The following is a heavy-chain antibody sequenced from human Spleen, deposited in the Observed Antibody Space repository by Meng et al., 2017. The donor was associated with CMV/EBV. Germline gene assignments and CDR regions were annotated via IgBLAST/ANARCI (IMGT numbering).Heavy chain of an antibody. Sequence: ASVKVSCKTSGYSFTNYGINWVRQAPGQGLEWMGWINPNSGGTNYAQKFQSRVTMTRDTSISTAYMELSRLRSDDTAVYYCARGINCSGGSCYSVGWFDPWGQGTLVTVSS. J-gene: IGHJ5*02. V-gene: IGHV1-2*02. CDR1: GYSFTNYG. D-gene: IGHD2-15*01. CDR2: INPNSGGT. CDR3: ARGINCSGGSCYSVGWFDP.